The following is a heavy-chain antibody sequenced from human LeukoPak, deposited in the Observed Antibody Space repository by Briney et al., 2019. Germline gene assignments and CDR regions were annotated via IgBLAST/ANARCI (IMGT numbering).Heavy chain of an antibody. J-gene: IGHJ4*02. Sequence: PGGSLRLSCAASGFTFSSYGMHWVRQAPGKGLEWVTYIRSDRSSKYYADSVKGRFSISRDNSKKTLYLQMNSLRPEYTAVYYCAKDYNWGWDYWGQGTLVTVSS. D-gene: IGHD7-27*01. V-gene: IGHV3-30*02. CDR3: AKDYNWGWDY. CDR2: IRSDRSSK. CDR1: GFTFSSYG.